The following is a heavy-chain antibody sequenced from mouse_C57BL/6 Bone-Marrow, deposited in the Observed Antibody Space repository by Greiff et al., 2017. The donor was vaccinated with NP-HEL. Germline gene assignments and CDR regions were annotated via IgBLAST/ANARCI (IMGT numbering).Heavy chain of an antibody. CDR1: GYTFTDYY. V-gene: IGHV1-26*01. J-gene: IGHJ3*01. D-gene: IGHD1-1*01. Sequence: VQLQQSGPELVKPGASVKISCKASGYTFTDYYMNWVKQSHGKSLEWIGDINPNNGGTSYNQKFKGKATLTVDKSSSTAYMELRSLTSEDSAVYYCARNYYGRSLFAYWGQGTLVTVSA. CDR2: INPNNGGT. CDR3: ARNYYGRSLFAY.